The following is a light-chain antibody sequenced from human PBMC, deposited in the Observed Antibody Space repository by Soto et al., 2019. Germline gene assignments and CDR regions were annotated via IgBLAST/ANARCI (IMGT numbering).Light chain of an antibody. CDR1: QTMSSRH. Sequence: IVLTQSPGTLSLSPGERATVSCRASQTMSSRHLAWYQQRPGQAPRLLIYAASSRATGIPDRFSGSGSGTDFTLTISRLEPEDCATYYCQQYDKYWTFGQGTKVDIK. CDR3: QQYDKYWT. J-gene: IGKJ1*01. CDR2: AAS. V-gene: IGKV3-20*01.